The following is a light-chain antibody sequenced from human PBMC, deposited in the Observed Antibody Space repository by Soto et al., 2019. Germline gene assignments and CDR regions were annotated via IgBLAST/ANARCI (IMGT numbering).Light chain of an antibody. V-gene: IGKV3-20*01. Sequence: EIVLTQSPGTLSLSPGDRATLSCRASQSVSSSYLAWYQQKPGQAPRLLIYGASSRATGIPDRFSGSGSGTDFSLTIRGLKPEDVAVYYCQQYRMSPNTLGQGTRLEIK. CDR3: QQYRMSPNT. CDR1: QSVSSSY. J-gene: IGKJ5*01. CDR2: GAS.